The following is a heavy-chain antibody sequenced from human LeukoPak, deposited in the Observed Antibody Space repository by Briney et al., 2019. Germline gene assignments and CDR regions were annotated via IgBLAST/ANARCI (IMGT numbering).Heavy chain of an antibody. CDR2: INPSGGST. Sequence: ASVKVSCKASGYTFTSYYMHWVRQAPGQGLEWMGLINPSGGSTSYAQKFQGRVTMTRDTSTSTVYMELSSLRSEDTAVYYCARALPTTVTTYGWFDPWGQGTLVTVSS. CDR1: GYTFTSYY. CDR3: ARALPTTVTTYGWFDP. V-gene: IGHV1-46*01. J-gene: IGHJ5*02. D-gene: IGHD4-17*01.